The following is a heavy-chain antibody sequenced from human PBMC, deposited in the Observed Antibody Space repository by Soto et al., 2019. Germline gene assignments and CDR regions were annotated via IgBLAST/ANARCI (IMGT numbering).Heavy chain of an antibody. CDR3: ARGRGEFDP. CDR1: GFTFSDHY. V-gene: IGHV3-11*01. J-gene: IGHJ5*02. Sequence: QVQLVESGGGLVKPGGPLRLSFAATGFTFSDHYLSWIRQAPGKRLEWVSYISGSASIIYYADQIQGRVTISRDNATNSPFLQMSSLRVDDTAVYYCARGRGEFDPWGQGTLLTVSS. CDR2: ISGSASII.